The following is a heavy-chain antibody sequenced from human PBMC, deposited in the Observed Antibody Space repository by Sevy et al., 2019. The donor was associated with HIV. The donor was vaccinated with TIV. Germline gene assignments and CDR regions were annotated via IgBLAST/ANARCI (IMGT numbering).Heavy chain of an antibody. Sequence: GGSLRLSCAASGFTFSTYDMHWVRQAPGKGLEWVAYIRYDGSNKYYADSVRGRFTISRDNSKNTLYLQMNSLRAEDTAVYYCARTPIMITFGGIIDYFDYWGRGTLVTVSS. CDR3: ARTPIMITFGGIIDYFDY. D-gene: IGHD3-16*01. J-gene: IGHJ4*02. V-gene: IGHV3-30*02. CDR2: IRYDGSNK. CDR1: GFTFSTYD.